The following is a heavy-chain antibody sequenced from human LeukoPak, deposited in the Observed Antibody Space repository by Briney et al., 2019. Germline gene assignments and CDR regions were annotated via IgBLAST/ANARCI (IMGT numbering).Heavy chain of an antibody. Sequence: ASVKVSCKASGYTFTSYDINWVRQATGQGLEWMGWMNPNSGNTGYAQKFQGRVTMTRNTSISTAYMELSSLRSEDTAAYYCARGQGRRRYCSSTSCSFDYWGQGTLVTVSS. CDR2: MNPNSGNT. V-gene: IGHV1-8*01. J-gene: IGHJ4*02. D-gene: IGHD2-2*01. CDR1: GYTFTSYD. CDR3: ARGQGRRRYCSSTSCSFDY.